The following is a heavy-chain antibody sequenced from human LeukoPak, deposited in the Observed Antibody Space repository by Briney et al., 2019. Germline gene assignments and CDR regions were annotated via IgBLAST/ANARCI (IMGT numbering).Heavy chain of an antibody. CDR1: GFTFSSYT. J-gene: IGHJ4*02. CDR3: VRGQGY. V-gene: IGHV3-48*02. Sequence: GGSLRLSCAASGFTFSSYTMGWVRRAPGKGLEWVSLISSGVSTIYYADSVEGRFTISRDNARNSLYLQMNSLRDEDTAVYYCVRGQGYWGQGILVTVSS. CDR2: ISSGVSTI.